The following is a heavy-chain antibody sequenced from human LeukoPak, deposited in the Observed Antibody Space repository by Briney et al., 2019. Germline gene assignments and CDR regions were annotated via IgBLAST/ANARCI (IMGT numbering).Heavy chain of an antibody. CDR2: IKEDGSEK. V-gene: IGHV3-7*01. CDR3: ARNVRLGSGELSFSPFKNWFDP. Sequence: GGSLRLSCAASGFTFSRYWMSWVRQAPGKGLEWVANIKEDGSEKHYVDSVKGRFTISRDNAKNSLYLQMNSLRAEDTAVYYCARNVRLGSGELSFSPFKNWFDPWGQGTLVTVSS. D-gene: IGHD3-16*02. J-gene: IGHJ5*02. CDR1: GFTFSRYW.